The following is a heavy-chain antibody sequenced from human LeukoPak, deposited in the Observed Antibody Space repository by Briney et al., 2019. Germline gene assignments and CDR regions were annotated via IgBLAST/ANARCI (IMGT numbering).Heavy chain of an antibody. CDR3: ARDQYYYDSSGYYRFDY. J-gene: IGHJ4*02. Sequence: SETLSLTCTVSGGSISSSSSYWGWIRQPPGEGLEWIGRIHTSGSTNYNPSLKSRVTMSVDTSKNQFSLRLTSVTAADTAVYYCARDQYYYDSSGYYRFDYWGQGTLVTVSS. CDR2: IHTSGST. CDR1: GGSISSSSSY. D-gene: IGHD3-22*01. V-gene: IGHV4-39*07.